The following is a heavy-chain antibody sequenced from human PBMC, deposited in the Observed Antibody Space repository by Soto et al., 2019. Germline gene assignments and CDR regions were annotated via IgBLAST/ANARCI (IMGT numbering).Heavy chain of an antibody. Sequence: LRLSCAASGFSFRTYAMSWVRQAPGQGLEWVSVISDTGDDTYYADSVKGRFTISRDSPRNTLYLRMNSLRAEDTAVYYCASYVRGPPFYSDSWGQGTLVTVSS. D-gene: IGHD3-10*02. V-gene: IGHV3-23*01. CDR2: ISDTGDDT. J-gene: IGHJ4*02. CDR3: ASYVRGPPFYSDS. CDR1: GFSFRTYA.